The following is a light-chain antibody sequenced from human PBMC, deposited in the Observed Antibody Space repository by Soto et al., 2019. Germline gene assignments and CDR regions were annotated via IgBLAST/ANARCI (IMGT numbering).Light chain of an antibody. J-gene: IGLJ2*01. CDR3: SSYTRSSTVV. CDR1: SSDVGGYNY. CDR2: DVS. V-gene: IGLV2-14*01. Sequence: QSVLTQPASVSGSPGQSITISCTGTSSDVGGYNYVCWYQQHPGKAPKLIIHDVSNRPSGVSHRFSGSKSGNTASLSISGLQAEDEADYYCSSYTRSSTVVFGGGTKLTVL.